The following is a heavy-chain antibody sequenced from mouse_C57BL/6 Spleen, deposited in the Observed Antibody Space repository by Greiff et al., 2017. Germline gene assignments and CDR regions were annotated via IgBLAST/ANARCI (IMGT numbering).Heavy chain of an antibody. Sequence: QVQLQQPGAELVKPGASVKLSCKASGYTFTSYCMQWVKQRPGQGLEWIGEIDPSDSYTNYNQKFKGKATLTVDTSSSTAYMQLSSLTSEDAAVYYCARRLPPDYFDVWGTGTTVTVSS. CDR2: IDPSDSYT. D-gene: IGHD2-4*01. J-gene: IGHJ1*03. V-gene: IGHV1-50*01. CDR1: GYTFTSYC. CDR3: ARRLPPDYFDV.